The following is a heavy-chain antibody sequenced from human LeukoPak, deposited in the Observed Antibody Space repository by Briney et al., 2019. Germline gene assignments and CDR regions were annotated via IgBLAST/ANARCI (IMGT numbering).Heavy chain of an antibody. J-gene: IGHJ4*02. CDR2: IYYSGST. D-gene: IGHD6-19*01. V-gene: IGHV4-59*01. CDR1: GGSISSYY. Sequence: PSETLSLTCTVSGGSISSYYWSWIRQPPEKGLEWIGYIYYSGSTNYNPSLKSRFTISVDTSKNQFSLKLSSVTAADTAVYYCVSSGWFYYFDNSGQGTMVTPSS. CDR3: VSSGWFYYFDN.